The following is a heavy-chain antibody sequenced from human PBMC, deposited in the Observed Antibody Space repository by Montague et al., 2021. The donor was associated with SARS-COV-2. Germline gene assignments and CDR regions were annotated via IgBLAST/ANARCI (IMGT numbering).Heavy chain of an antibody. CDR1: GFSLSTSGMC. V-gene: IGHV2-70*01. Sequence: PELVKPTQTLTLTCTFSGFSLSTSGMCVSWIRQPPGKALEWLALIDWDDDKYYSTSLETRLTIPKDTSKNQVVLTMTNTDPVDTATYYCARMVTIFSLGGYYYYGMDVWGQGTTVTVSS. D-gene: IGHD3-9*01. J-gene: IGHJ6*02. CDR2: IDWDDDK. CDR3: ARMVTIFSLGGYYYYGMDV.